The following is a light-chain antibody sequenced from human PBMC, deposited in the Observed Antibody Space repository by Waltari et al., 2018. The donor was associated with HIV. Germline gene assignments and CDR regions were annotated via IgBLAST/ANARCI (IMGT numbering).Light chain of an antibody. CDR1: SSNIAAGYD. CDR3: QSYDSSLSGFVV. Sequence: QSVLTQPPSVSGAPGQRATISCTGSSSNIAAGYDVHWYQQLPGTAPKLLIYGNSNRPSGVPDRFSGSKSGTSASLAITGLQAEDEADYYCQSYDSSLSGFVVFGGGTKLTVL. V-gene: IGLV1-40*01. CDR2: GNS. J-gene: IGLJ2*01.